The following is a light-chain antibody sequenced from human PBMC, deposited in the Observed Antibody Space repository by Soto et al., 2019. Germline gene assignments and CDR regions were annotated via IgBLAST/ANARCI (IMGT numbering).Light chain of an antibody. CDR1: QSISTE. CDR2: SAS. J-gene: IGKJ2*01. Sequence: EIVMTQSPATLSVSPGERATLSCRASQSISTELAWYQQKPGQPPRLLISSASTRATGVPARFTGSGSGSEFTLTISGLQSEDFAVYYCQQGHNWPITFRQGTRLEI. CDR3: QQGHNWPIT. V-gene: IGKV3-15*01.